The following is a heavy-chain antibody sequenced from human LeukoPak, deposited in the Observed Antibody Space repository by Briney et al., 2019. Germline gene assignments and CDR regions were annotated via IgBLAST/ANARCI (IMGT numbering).Heavy chain of an antibody. V-gene: IGHV3-11*01. CDR1: GFTFNDYY. J-gene: IGHJ6*03. CDR2: ISSSGSTT. Sequence: NTGGSLRLSCAASGFTFNDYYMSWIRQAPGKGLEWVSYISSSGSTTYYTDSVKGRSTISRDNAKNLLYLQMNSLRAEDTAVFYCARVMWDWNYHYYMDVWGKGTTVTVSS. CDR3: ARVMWDWNYHYYMDV. D-gene: IGHD1-1*01.